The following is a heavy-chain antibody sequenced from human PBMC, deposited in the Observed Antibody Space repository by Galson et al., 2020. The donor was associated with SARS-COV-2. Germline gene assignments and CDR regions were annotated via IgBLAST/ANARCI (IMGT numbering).Heavy chain of an antibody. D-gene: IGHD3-10*01. CDR3: ARISGGSGSYYNDYFDF. CDR1: GFSLSDTTMG. V-gene: IGHV2-26*01. J-gene: IGHJ4*02. Sequence: SGPTLLKPTETLTLTCTVSGFSLSDTTMGVSWIRQPPGKALEWLAHIFSDDEKTYNTSLNNRLTISKDTSKSQVVLVMTNMGPVDTATYFCARISGGSGSYYNDYFDFWGLGTLVTVSS. CDR2: IFSDDEK.